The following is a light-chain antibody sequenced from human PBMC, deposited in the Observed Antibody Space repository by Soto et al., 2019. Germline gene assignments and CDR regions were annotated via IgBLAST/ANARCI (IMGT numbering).Light chain of an antibody. V-gene: IGKV3-20*01. Sequence: ETVLTQSPGALSLSPGERATLSCGASQSVSSSYLAWYQQKPGQAPRLLIYGASTSATGIPDRFSGSGSGTDFTLTISRLEPEDFAVYYCQQYGSSPRTFGQGTKVDIK. CDR3: QQYGSSPRT. CDR2: GAS. J-gene: IGKJ1*01. CDR1: QSVSSSY.